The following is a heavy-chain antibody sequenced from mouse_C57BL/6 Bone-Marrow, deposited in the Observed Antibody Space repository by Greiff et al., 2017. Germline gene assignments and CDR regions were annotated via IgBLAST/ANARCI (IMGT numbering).Heavy chain of an antibody. J-gene: IGHJ3*01. D-gene: IGHD3-2*02. V-gene: IGHV1-72*01. Sequence: QVQLQQPGAELVKPGASVKLSCKASGYTFTSYWMHWVKQRPGRGLEWIGRIDPNSGGTKYNEKFKSKATLTVDKPSSTAYMPLSSLTSEDSAVXYCERPRESSGSPLFAYWGQGTGVTVSA. CDR3: ERPRESSGSPLFAY. CDR2: IDPNSGGT. CDR1: GYTFTSYW.